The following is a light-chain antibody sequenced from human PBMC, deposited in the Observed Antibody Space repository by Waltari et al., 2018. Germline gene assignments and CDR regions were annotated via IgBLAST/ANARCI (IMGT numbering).Light chain of an antibody. J-gene: IGKJ1*01. CDR1: QSVSTK. V-gene: IGKV3D-15*01. CDR2: DAS. CDR3: QQYHNWPPWT. Sequence: EIVMTKSPATLPVSPGEGVTLSCRASQSVSTKLAWYQLKPGQAPRLLIYDASSRATGIPARFSGSGSGTEFTLTISSLQSEDFALYYCQQYHNWPPWTFGQGTKVEIK.